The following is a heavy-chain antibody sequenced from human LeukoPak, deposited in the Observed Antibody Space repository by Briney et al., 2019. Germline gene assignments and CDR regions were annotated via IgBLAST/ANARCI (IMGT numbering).Heavy chain of an antibody. CDR3: ARDPVYSYGFDP. J-gene: IGHJ5*02. V-gene: IGHV4-61*02. CDR2: IYTSGST. D-gene: IGHD5-18*01. CDR1: GGSISSSSYY. Sequence: SETLSLTCTVSGGSISSSSYYWGWIRQPPGKGLEWIGRIYTSGSTNYNPSLKSRVTISVDTSKNQFSLKLSSVTAADTAVYYCARDPVYSYGFDPWGQGTLVTVSS.